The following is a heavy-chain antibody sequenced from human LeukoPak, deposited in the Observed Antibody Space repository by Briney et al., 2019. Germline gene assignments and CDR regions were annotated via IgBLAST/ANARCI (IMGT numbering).Heavy chain of an antibody. CDR3: ASGVWYRRSDY. V-gene: IGHV4-34*01. Sequence: PSETLSLTCAVYGGSFSGYYWSWIRQPPGKGLEWIGEINHSGSTNYNPSLKSRVTISVDTSKNQFSLKLSSVTAADTAVYYCASGVWYRRSDYWGQGTLVTVSS. CDR2: INHSGST. J-gene: IGHJ4*02. D-gene: IGHD6-6*01. CDR1: GGSFSGYY.